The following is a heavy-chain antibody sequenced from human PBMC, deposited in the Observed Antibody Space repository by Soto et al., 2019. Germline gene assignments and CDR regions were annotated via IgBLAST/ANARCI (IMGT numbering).Heavy chain of an antibody. CDR3: ARGRLLWFGDIFDY. Sequence: QVQLVESGGGVVQPGMSLRLSCAASGFTFSSYGMHWVRQAPGKGLEWVAVIWYDGSNKYYADSVKGRFTISRDNSKNTLYLQMNRLRAEDTAVYYCARGRLLWFGDIFDYWGQGTLVTVSS. D-gene: IGHD3-10*01. J-gene: IGHJ4*02. CDR2: IWYDGSNK. CDR1: GFTFSSYG. V-gene: IGHV3-33*01.